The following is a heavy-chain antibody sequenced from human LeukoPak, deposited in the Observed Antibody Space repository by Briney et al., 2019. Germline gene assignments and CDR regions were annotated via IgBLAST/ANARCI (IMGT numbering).Heavy chain of an antibody. J-gene: IGHJ5*02. CDR1: GYTFTGYY. Sequence: ASVKVSCKASGYTFTGYYMHWVRQAPGQGLEWMGWINPNSGGTNYAQKFQGRVTMTRDTSISTAYMELSGLRSDDTAVYYCARGLSLLWFRELLSNGTKFLKANWFDPWGQGTLVTVSS. D-gene: IGHD3-10*01. CDR3: ARGLSLLWFRELLSNGTKFLKANWFDP. V-gene: IGHV1-2*02. CDR2: INPNSGGT.